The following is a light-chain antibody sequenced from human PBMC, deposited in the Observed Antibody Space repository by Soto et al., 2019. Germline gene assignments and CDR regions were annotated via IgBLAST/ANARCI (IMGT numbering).Light chain of an antibody. CDR1: QTVSSSY. V-gene: IGKV3D-20*02. CDR2: GAS. J-gene: IGKJ1*01. CDR3: QQRSNWPPWT. Sequence: DIVLTQSPVTLSLSPGERATLTCRASQTVSSSYLAWYQQKPGQAPRLLMYGASNRATGIPARFTGSGSGTDFTLTISSLEPEDCAVYYCQQRSNWPPWTFGLGTKVDIK.